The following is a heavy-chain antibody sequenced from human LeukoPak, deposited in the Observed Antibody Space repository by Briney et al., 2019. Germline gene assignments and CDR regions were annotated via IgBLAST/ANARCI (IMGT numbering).Heavy chain of an antibody. Sequence: EGSLRLSCAASGFTFSSYGMHWVRQAPGKRLEWVAVISYDGSNKYYADSVKGRFTISRDNSKNTLYLQMNSLRAEDTAVYYCARDYGDYVADYWGQGTLVTVSS. D-gene: IGHD4-17*01. CDR3: ARDYGDYVADY. V-gene: IGHV3-30*03. J-gene: IGHJ4*02. CDR1: GFTFSSYG. CDR2: ISYDGSNK.